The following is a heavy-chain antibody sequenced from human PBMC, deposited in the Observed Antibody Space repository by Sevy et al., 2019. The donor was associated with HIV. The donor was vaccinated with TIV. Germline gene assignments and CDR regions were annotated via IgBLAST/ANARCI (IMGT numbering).Heavy chain of an antibody. D-gene: IGHD3-16*01. J-gene: IGHJ4*02. CDR1: GLTLTTTG. V-gene: IGHV3-23*01. CDR2: VTSDGTT. CDR3: AGGDTTMITDLDY. Sequence: GGSLRLSCAASGLTLTTTGMSWVRQAQGKGLEWVAGVTSDGTTYYADSVRDRFTVSRDNSKNTLYLQLNSLRADDTAVFYCAGGDTTMITDLDYWGQGTLVTVSS.